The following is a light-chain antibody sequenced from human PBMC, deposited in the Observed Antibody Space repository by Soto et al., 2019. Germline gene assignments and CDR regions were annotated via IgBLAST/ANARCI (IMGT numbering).Light chain of an antibody. J-gene: IGLJ2*01. CDR3: SSYSGTNSNVI. V-gene: IGLV2-8*01. Sequence: QSALTQPPSASGSPGQSVTISCAGTYSDIGDYNYVSWYQQHPGKVPKLIISEVSKRPSGVPARFSGSKSGYTASLTVSVLQHADEAVYYCSSYSGTNSNVIFGGGTKLTVL. CDR2: EVS. CDR1: YSDIGDYNY.